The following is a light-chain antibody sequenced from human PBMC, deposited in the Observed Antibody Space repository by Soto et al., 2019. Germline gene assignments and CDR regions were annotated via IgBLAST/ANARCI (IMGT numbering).Light chain of an antibody. V-gene: IGKV1-39*01. CDR2: AAS. Sequence: DIQMTQSPSSLSASVGDRVTLTCRASQNILRYLNWYQQTLGKAPNLLIYAASNLHTGVPSRFSGSGYGTDFTLTITSLQPEDFATYFCQQSYGPMYTFGQGTRLEIK. CDR1: QNILRY. CDR3: QQSYGPMYT. J-gene: IGKJ2*01.